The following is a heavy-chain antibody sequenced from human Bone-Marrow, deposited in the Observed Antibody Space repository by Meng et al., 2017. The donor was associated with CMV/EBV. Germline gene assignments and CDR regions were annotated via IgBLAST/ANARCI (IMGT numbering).Heavy chain of an antibody. CDR1: GFTFSSYA. Sequence: GGSLRLSCAASGFTFSSYAMRWVRQAPGKGLEWVAVISYDGSNKYYADSVKGRFTISRDNSKNTLYLQMNSLRAEDTAVYYCARVSVDYYYYGMDVWGQGTTVTGSS. J-gene: IGHJ6*02. CDR3: ARVSVDYYYYGMDV. CDR2: ISYDGSNK. V-gene: IGHV3-30-3*01. D-gene: IGHD3-10*01.